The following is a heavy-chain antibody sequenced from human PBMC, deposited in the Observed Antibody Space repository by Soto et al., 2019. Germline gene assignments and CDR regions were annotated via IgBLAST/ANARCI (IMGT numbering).Heavy chain of an antibody. Sequence: DVQLLESGGGLVQPGGSLTLSCAASRFTFSDFAMSWVRQAPGKGLEWVSSIGGGGSDTYYADSVKGRFTISRDNSKNTLHLQMDSLRDEDTAVYYCAKDAVPYNGKWDWFDSWGQGTLVIVSS. J-gene: IGHJ5*01. D-gene: IGHD1-20*01. CDR2: IGGGGSDT. V-gene: IGHV3-23*01. CDR1: RFTFSDFA. CDR3: AKDAVPYNGKWDWFDS.